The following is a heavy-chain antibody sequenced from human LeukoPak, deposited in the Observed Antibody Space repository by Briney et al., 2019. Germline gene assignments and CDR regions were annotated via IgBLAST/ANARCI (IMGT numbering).Heavy chain of an antibody. CDR1: GFTFSTHE. CDR3: ARGALACSSTSCYGAFDI. J-gene: IGHJ3*02. D-gene: IGHD2-2*01. Sequence: GGSLRLSCAASGFTFSTHEMNWVRQAPGKGLEWVSYISSSGSTIYYADSVKGRFTISRDNAKNSLYLQMNSLRAEDTAVYYCARGALACSSTSCYGAFDIWGQGTMVTVSS. V-gene: IGHV3-48*03. CDR2: ISSSGSTI.